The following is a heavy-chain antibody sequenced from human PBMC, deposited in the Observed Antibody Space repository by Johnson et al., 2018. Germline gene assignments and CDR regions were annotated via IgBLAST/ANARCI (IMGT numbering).Heavy chain of an antibody. J-gene: IGHJ4*02. CDR3: AKGSDSGGLYYVNY. CDR2: ISWNSRSI. D-gene: IGHD3-22*01. Sequence: QLVESGGGLVQPGRSLRLSCAASGFTFDDYGMHWVRQIPGKGLEWVSRISWNSRSIGYADSVKGRFTISRDNAKNSLYLQMNSLRTEDTALYYCAKGSDSGGLYYVNYWGQGTLVTVS. CDR1: GFTFDDYG. V-gene: IGHV3-9*01.